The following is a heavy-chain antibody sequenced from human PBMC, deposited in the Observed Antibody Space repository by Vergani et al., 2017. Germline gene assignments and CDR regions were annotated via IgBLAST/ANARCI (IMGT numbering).Heavy chain of an antibody. J-gene: IGHJ6*02. D-gene: IGHD2-15*01. V-gene: IGHV1-69*12. CDR1: GGTFRSYA. CDR2: IISIFGTA. Sequence: QVQLVQSGAEVKKPGSSVKVSCKASGGTFRSYAISRVRQAPGHGLEWMGGIISIFGTANYGQKFQGRVTITADEPTSTAYMELSSLRSEDTAVYYCAKDFGYCSVGSCYVIDVWGQGTTVTVS. CDR3: AKDFGYCSVGSCYVIDV.